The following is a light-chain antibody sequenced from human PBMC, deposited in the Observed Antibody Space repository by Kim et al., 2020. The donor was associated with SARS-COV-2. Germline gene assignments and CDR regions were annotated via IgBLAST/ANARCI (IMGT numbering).Light chain of an antibody. CDR3: QAWDSSTVV. Sequence: VSPGQTASITCSVEKLGDKYACWYQQKPGQSPVLVIYQDSKRPSGIPERFFGSNSGNTASLTISGTQAMDEADYYCQAWDSSTVVFGGGTQLTVL. J-gene: IGLJ2*01. V-gene: IGLV3-1*01. CDR1: KLGDKY. CDR2: QDS.